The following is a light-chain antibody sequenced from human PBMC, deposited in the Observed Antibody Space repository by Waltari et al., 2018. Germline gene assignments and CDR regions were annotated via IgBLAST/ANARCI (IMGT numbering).Light chain of an antibody. CDR3: QHRSNWPPGLT. CDR2: DAS. Sequence: EIVLTQSPATLSLSPGERVTLSCRASQTVSSYVAWYQQIPGQAPRLLIYDASIRVPGTPARLSGSGSGTDFTLTISSLEPEDFAVYYCQHRSNWPPGLTFGGGTKVEIK. J-gene: IGKJ4*01. CDR1: QTVSSY. V-gene: IGKV3-11*01.